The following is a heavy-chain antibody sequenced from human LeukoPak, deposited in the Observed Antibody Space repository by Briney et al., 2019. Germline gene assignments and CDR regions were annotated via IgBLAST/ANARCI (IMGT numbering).Heavy chain of an antibody. CDR1: GFTFSDYY. D-gene: IGHD3-16*02. CDR3: AGYYDYVWGSYRPWDY. Sequence: GGSLRLSCAASGFTFSDYYMSWVRQAPGKGLEWVSYISSSGSTIYYADSVKGRFTISRDNAKNSLYLQMNSLGAEDTAVYYCAGYYDYVWGSYRPWDYWGQGTLVTVSS. CDR2: ISSSGSTI. V-gene: IGHV3-11*01. J-gene: IGHJ4*02.